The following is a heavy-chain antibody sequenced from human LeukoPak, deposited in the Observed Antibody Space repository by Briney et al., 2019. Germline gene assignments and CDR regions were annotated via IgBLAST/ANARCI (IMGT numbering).Heavy chain of an antibody. V-gene: IGHV1-2*02. CDR2: INPNSGGT. Sequence: ASVKVSCKASGYTFTGYYMHWVRQAPGQGLEWMGWINPNSGGTNYAQKFQGRVTMTRDTSISTAYMELSRLRSDDTVVYYCARDLCGGDCYNIDPWGQGTLVTVSS. CDR1: GYTFTGYY. CDR3: ARDLCGGDCYNIDP. D-gene: IGHD2-21*01. J-gene: IGHJ5*02.